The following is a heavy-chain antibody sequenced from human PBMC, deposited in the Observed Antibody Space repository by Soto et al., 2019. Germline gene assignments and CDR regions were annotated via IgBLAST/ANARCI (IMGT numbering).Heavy chain of an antibody. D-gene: IGHD3-3*01. Sequence: GGSLRLSCAASGFTFDDYGMSWVRQAPGKGLEWVSGINWNGGSTGYADSVKGRFTISRDNAKNSLYLQMNSLRAEDTALYYCARDTLNYDFWSGYSDYWGQGTLVTVSS. J-gene: IGHJ4*02. CDR3: ARDTLNYDFWSGYSDY. CDR1: GFTFDDYG. CDR2: INWNGGST. V-gene: IGHV3-20*04.